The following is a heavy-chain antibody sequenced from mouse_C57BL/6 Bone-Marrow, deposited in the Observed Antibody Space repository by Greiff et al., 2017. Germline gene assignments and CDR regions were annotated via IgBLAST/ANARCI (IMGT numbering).Heavy chain of an antibody. V-gene: IGHV1-69*01. CDR3: ARGRLRRPFAY. CDR1: GYTFTSYW. Sequence: QVKLQQPGAELVMPGASVKLSCKASGYTFTSYWMHWVKQRPGQGLEWIGEIDPSDSYTNYNQKFKGKSTLTVDKSSSTAYMQLSSLTSEDSAVYYCARGRLRRPFAYWGQGTLVTVSA. CDR2: IDPSDSYT. J-gene: IGHJ3*01. D-gene: IGHD2-4*01.